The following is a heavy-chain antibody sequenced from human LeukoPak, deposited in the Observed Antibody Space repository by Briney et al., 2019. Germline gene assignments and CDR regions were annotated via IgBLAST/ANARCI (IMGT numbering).Heavy chain of an antibody. CDR2: IYSGGST. D-gene: IGHD5-18*01. J-gene: IGHJ4*02. Sequence: GRSLRLSRASSGFTVRRNYMTWVRQAPGKELECVSVIYSGGSTYYADSVKGRFTISRDNSKNTLYLQMNSLRAEDTAVYYCAREIIQVPGYFDYWGQGTLVTVSS. V-gene: IGHV3-53*01. CDR1: GFTVRRNY. CDR3: AREIIQVPGYFDY.